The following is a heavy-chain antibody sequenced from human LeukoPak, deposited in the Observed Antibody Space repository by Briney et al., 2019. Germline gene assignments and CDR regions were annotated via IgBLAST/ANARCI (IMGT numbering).Heavy chain of an antibody. D-gene: IGHD3-16*01. CDR2: IIPIFGTT. J-gene: IGHJ5*01. Sequence: SVKVSCKASGDTFSNYALTWVRQVPGQGLKWVGGIIPIFGTTNYAQKLQGRVTITADTSSNMAYMELRSLRYEDTAVYYCARDRKLAVFVWGDGYDSGGKETLATVS. CDR3: ARDRKLAVFVWGDGYDS. V-gene: IGHV1-69*06. CDR1: GDTFSNYA.